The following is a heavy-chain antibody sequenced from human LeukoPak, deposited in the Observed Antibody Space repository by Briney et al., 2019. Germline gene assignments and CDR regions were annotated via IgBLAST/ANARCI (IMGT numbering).Heavy chain of an antibody. V-gene: IGHV3-74*01. J-gene: IGHJ4*02. CDR1: GFTFTNYW. CDR2: LPPDELGI. CDR3: IRDLGGRSGY. Sequence: SGGSLRLSCAASGFTFTNYWMHWVRQAPGMGLVWVSRLPPDELGIIYADSVKGRFTVSRDNAKNTVYLQMNNLRVDDTAMYYCIRDLGGRSGYWGQGTLVTVSS. D-gene: IGHD1-26*01.